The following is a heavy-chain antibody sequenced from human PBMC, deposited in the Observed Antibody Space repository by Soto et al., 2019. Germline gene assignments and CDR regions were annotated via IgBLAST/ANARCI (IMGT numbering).Heavy chain of an antibody. CDR3: ARLIPGDTYYYGSGSYRAFDI. Sequence: GESLKISCKGSGYSFTSYWIGWVRQMPGKGLEWMGIIYPGDSDTRYSPSFQGQVTISADKSISTAYLQWSSLKASDTAMYYCARLIPGDTYYYGSGSYRAFDIWGQGTMVTVSS. J-gene: IGHJ3*02. V-gene: IGHV5-51*01. CDR1: GYSFTSYW. D-gene: IGHD3-10*01. CDR2: IYPGDSDT.